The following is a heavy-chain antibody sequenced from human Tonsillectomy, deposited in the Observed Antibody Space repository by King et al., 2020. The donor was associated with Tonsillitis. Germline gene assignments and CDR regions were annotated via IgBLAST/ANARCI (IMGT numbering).Heavy chain of an antibody. V-gene: IGHV4-4*07. D-gene: IGHD1-1*01. CDR1: GGSITEYY. Sequence: QLQESSPALVRPSETLSLTCTVSGGSITEYYWSWIRQPAGKGLEWIGRVYVSGNTDYNPSLKSRVTMSLETSKKQFSLRLTSVTAADTAVYYCARDESLGGTFDFWGQGALVTVSS. CDR3: ARDESLGGTFDF. J-gene: IGHJ4*02. CDR2: VYVSGNT.